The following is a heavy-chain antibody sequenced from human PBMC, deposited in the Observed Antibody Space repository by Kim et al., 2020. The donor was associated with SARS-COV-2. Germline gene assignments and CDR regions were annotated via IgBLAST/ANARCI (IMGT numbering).Heavy chain of an antibody. D-gene: IGHD5-12*01. CDR1: GFTFSDYA. V-gene: IGHV3-30-3*01. CDR3: ARDRGAYGNY. Sequence: GGSLRLSCEASGFTFSDYAIYWVRQAPGKGLEWVAFVSSDGAIQYYTDSVKGRFTISRDNSRNTLYLQMNSLRVEDTAMYYCARDRGAYGNYWGQGTLVTVSS. CDR2: VSSDGAIQ. J-gene: IGHJ4*02.